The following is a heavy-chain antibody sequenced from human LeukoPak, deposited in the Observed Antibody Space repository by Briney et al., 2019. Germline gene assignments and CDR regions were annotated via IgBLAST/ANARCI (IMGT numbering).Heavy chain of an antibody. J-gene: IGHJ4*02. CDR3: ARGLTMVRGVVTYDY. CDR1: GGSISSYY. D-gene: IGHD3-10*01. CDR2: IYYSGST. V-gene: IGHV4-59*08. Sequence: PSETLSLTCTVSGGSISSYYWSWIRQPPGKGLEWIGYIYYSGSTNYNPSFKSRVTISVDTSKNQFSLKLSSVTAADTAVYYCARGLTMVRGVVTYDYWGQGTLVTVSS.